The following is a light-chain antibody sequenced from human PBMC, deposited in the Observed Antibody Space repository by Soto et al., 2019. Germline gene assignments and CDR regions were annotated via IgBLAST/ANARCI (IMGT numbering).Light chain of an antibody. Sequence: EIVMTQSQATLSVSPGERATLSCRASQSVSTNLAWYQQKPGQAPRLLIYGAFTGATGLPARFSGSGSGTEFTLTISSLQSEDFAVYYCQQYNNWPWTFGQGTKVEIK. J-gene: IGKJ1*01. CDR2: GAF. V-gene: IGKV3-15*01. CDR1: QSVSTN. CDR3: QQYNNWPWT.